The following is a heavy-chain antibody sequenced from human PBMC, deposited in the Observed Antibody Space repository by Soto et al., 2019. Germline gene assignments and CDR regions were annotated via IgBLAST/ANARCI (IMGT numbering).Heavy chain of an antibody. CDR1: GGSFSGYY. Sequence: PSETLSLTCAVYGGSFSGYYWSWIRQPPGKGLEWIGEINHSGSTNYNPSPKSRVTISADSSKNQFSLNLNSVTAADTAVYYCATTIYSSGWSRDYWGQGILVTVSS. J-gene: IGHJ4*02. CDR2: INHSGST. D-gene: IGHD6-19*01. V-gene: IGHV4-34*01. CDR3: ATTIYSSGWSRDY.